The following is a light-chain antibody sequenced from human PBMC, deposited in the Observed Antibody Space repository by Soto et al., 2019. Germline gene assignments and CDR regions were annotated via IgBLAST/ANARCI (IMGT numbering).Light chain of an antibody. CDR1: SSNIGAGYD. CDR3: QSYDSSLSGAYVV. J-gene: IGLJ2*01. V-gene: IGLV1-40*01. CDR2: GNS. Sequence: QSVLTQPPSVSGAPGQRVTISCTGSSSNIGAGYDVHWYQQLPETAPKLLIYGNSNRPSGVPDRFSGSKSGTSASLAITGLQAEDEADYFCQSYDSSLSGAYVVFGGGTKVTVL.